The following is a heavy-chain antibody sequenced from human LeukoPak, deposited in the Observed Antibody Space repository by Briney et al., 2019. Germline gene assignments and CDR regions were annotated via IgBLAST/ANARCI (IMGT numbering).Heavy chain of an antibody. CDR2: IDPSDSYT. V-gene: IGHV5-10-1*01. CDR3: ARRITMVRGVTGGYFDY. Sequence: GESLMISCKGSGYSFTSYWISWVRQMPGKGLEWMGRIDPSDSYTNYSPSFQGHVTISADKSISTAYLQWSSLKASDTAMYYCARRITMVRGVTGGYFDYWGQGTLVTVSS. D-gene: IGHD3-10*01. CDR1: GYSFTSYW. J-gene: IGHJ4*02.